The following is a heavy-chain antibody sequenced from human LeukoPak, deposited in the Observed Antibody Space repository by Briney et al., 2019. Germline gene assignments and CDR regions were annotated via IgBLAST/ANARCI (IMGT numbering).Heavy chain of an antibody. CDR2: MNPNSGNT. V-gene: IGHV1-8*01. CDR1: GYTFTSYD. D-gene: IGHD1-26*01. Sequence: ASVKVSCKASGYTFTSYDINWVRQATGLGLEWMGWMNPNSGNTGYAQKFQGRVTMTRNTSISTAYMELSSLRSEDTAVYYCARGVGAEVRFDPWGQGTLVTVPS. CDR3: ARGVGAEVRFDP. J-gene: IGHJ5*02.